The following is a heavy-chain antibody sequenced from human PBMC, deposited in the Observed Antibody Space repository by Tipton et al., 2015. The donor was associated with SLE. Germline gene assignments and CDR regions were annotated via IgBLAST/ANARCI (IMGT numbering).Heavy chain of an antibody. CDR3: ARPTYSSGWYYFDY. V-gene: IGHV4-59*07. J-gene: IGHJ4*02. Sequence: TLSLTCTVPGGSISSYYWSWIRQAPGKGLEWIGYIYYSGTTNYNPSLESRVTISVDTSKNQFSLNLSSVTAADTAVYYCARPTYSSGWYYFDYWGQGTLVTVSS. CDR2: IYYSGTT. D-gene: IGHD6-19*01. CDR1: GGSISSYY.